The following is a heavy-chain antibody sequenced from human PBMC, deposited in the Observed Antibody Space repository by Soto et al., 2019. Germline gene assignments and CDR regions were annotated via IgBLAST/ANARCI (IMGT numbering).Heavy chain of an antibody. CDR3: ARQFARRGLVPAALHIFNFDY. CDR2: IYYSGST. Sequence: PSETLSLTCTVSGGSISSSSYYWGWIRQPPGKGLEWIGSIYYSGSTYYNPSLKSRVTISVDTSKNQFSLKLSSVTAADTAVYYCARQFARRGLVPAALHIFNFDYWGQGTLVTVSS. J-gene: IGHJ4*02. V-gene: IGHV4-39*01. CDR1: GGSISSSSYY. D-gene: IGHD2-2*01.